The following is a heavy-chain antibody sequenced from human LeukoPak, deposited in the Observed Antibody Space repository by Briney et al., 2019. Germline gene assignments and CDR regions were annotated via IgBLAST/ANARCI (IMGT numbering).Heavy chain of an antibody. CDR3: ARERPVSSGYYYGPYYFDY. Sequence: GGSLRLSCAASGFTFSSYSMNWVRQAPGKGLEWVSSISSNSSYIYYADSVKGRFTISRDNAKNSLYLQMNSLRAEDTAVYYCARERPVSSGYYYGPYYFDYWGQGTLVTVSS. J-gene: IGHJ4*02. V-gene: IGHV3-21*01. D-gene: IGHD3-22*01. CDR2: ISSNSSYI. CDR1: GFTFSSYS.